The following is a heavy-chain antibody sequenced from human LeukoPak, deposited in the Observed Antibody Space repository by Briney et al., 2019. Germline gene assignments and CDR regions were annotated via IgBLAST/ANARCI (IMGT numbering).Heavy chain of an antibody. Sequence: GGSLRLSCAASGFMFSSYSMNWVRQAPGKGLEWLSYTSSTTETRYYADSVKGRFTISRDNAKNSLYLQMNSLRVDDTAVYYCAKGGPTGSNYFDFWGQGTLVTVSS. D-gene: IGHD1-26*01. CDR1: GFMFSSYS. V-gene: IGHV3-48*04. CDR2: TSSTTETR. CDR3: AKGGPTGSNYFDF. J-gene: IGHJ4*02.